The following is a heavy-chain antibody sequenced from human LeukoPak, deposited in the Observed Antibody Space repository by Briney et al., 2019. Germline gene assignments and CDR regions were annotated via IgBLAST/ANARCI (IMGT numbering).Heavy chain of an antibody. J-gene: IGHJ4*02. Sequence: GRSLRLSCAASGFTFSSYAMHWVRQAPGKGLEWVALISYDESNKFYADSVKGRFTISRDYSENTLYLQMNSLRADDTAGYYCASDTGDGGNDACDYWGQGTLVHVSS. CDR2: ISYDESNK. V-gene: IGHV3-30*01. D-gene: IGHD1-1*01. CDR1: GFTFSSYA. CDR3: ASDTGDGGNDACDY.